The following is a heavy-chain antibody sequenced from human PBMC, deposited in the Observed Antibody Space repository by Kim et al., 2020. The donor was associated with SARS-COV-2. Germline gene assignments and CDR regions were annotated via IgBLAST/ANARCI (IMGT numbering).Heavy chain of an antibody. CDR3: VNGEIGGYYYSEFDD. V-gene: IGHV3-30*18. CDR1: GFTFSAYS. J-gene: IGHJ4*01. Sequence: GGSLRLSCAASGFTFSAYSMHWVRQAPGKGLEWVAAISYDGNNIYYADSVKGRFTISRDNSKNTLYLQMNSLRAEDTAVYYCVNGEIGGYYYSEFDDWGHVTLVTVSS. D-gene: IGHD3-3*01. CDR2: ISYDGNNI.